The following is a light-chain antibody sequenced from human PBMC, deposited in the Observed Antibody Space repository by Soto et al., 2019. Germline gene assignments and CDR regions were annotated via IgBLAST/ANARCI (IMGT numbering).Light chain of an antibody. CDR2: DVS. CDR3: CSYAGSYV. CDR1: SSDVGGYKY. V-gene: IGLV2-11*01. J-gene: IGLJ1*01. Sequence: QSALTQPRSVSGSPGQTVTISCTGTSSDVGGYKYVSWYQQHPGKAPKLTIYDVSKRPSGVPDRFSGSKSGNTASLTISGLQTEVEADYYCCSYAGSYVFGTGTKVTVL.